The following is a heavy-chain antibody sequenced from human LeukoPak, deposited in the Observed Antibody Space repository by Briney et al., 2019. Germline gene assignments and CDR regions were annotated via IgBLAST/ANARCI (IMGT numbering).Heavy chain of an antibody. J-gene: IGHJ6*02. Sequence: GGSLRLSCAASGFTFSSYGMHWVRQAPGKGLEWVAVIWYDGSNKYYADSVKGRFTISRDNSKNTLYPQMNSLRAEDTAVYYCARDRGYGGSRTVLDYYYYGMDVWGQGTTVTVCS. CDR2: IWYDGSNK. D-gene: IGHD5-12*01. CDR3: ARDRGYGGSRTVLDYYYYGMDV. V-gene: IGHV3-33*01. CDR1: GFTFSSYG.